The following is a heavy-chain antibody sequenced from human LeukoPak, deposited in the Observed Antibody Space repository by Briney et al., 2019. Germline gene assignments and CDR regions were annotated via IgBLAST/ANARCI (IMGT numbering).Heavy chain of an antibody. D-gene: IGHD1-26*01. Sequence: ASVKVSCKASGYTFTGYYMHWVRQAPGQGLEWMGRINPNSGGTNCAQKFQGRVTMTRDTSISTAYMELSRLRHDDTAVYYCARRGPPAYSGSYYVDYWGQGTLVTVSS. CDR2: INPNSGGT. V-gene: IGHV1-2*06. J-gene: IGHJ4*02. CDR1: GYTFTGYY. CDR3: ARRGPPAYSGSYYVDY.